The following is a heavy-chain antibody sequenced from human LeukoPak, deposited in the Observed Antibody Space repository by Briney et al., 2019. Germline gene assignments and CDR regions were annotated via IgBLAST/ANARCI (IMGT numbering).Heavy chain of an antibody. D-gene: IGHD3-3*01. J-gene: IGHJ4*02. V-gene: IGHV3-7*01. CDR1: GFTFSSYC. Sequence: PGGSLRLSCAASGFTFSSYCMSWVRQAPGKGLEWVANIKQDGSEKYYVDSVKGRFTISRDNAKNSLYLQMNSLRAEDTAVYYCARLGLRFLEWLYYFYYWGQGTLVTVSS. CDR2: IKQDGSEK. CDR3: ARLGLRFLEWLYYFYY.